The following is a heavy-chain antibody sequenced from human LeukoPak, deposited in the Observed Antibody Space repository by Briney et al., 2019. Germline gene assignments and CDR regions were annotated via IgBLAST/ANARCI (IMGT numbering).Heavy chain of an antibody. CDR3: ARGGGGLRYFDWLSTGAVYFDY. V-gene: IGHV4-59*01. Sequence: PSETLSLTCTVSGGSISSYCWSWIRQPPGKGLEWIGYIYYSGSTNYNPSLKSRVTISVDTSKNQFSLKLCSVAAADTAVYYCARGGGGLRYFDWLSTGAVYFDYWGQGTLVTVSS. D-gene: IGHD3-9*01. CDR2: IYYSGST. CDR1: GGSISSYC. J-gene: IGHJ4*02.